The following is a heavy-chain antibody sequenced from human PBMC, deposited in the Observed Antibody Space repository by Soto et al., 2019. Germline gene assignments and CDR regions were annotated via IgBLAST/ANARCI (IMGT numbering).Heavy chain of an antibody. J-gene: IGHJ6*02. D-gene: IGHD3-3*01. CDR1: GGTFSSYA. CDR3: ARAYYDFWSGTTPGYYYGMDV. Sequence: SVKVSCKASGGTFSSYAISWVRQAPGQGLEWMGGIIPIFGTANYAQKFQGGVTITADESTSTAYMELSSLRSEDTAVYYCARAYYDFWSGTTPGYYYGMDVWGQGTTVTVSS. V-gene: IGHV1-69*13. CDR2: IIPIFGTA.